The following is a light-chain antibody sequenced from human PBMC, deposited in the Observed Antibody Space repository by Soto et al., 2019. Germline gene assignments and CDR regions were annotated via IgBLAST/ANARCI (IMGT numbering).Light chain of an antibody. CDR3: QQYDNWPYT. CDR1: QSVSSN. Sequence: ETVMTQSPATLSVSPGERATLSCRASQSVSSNLAWYQQKPGQAPRLLIYGASTRATAIPARFSGSGSGTEFTLTISSLQSEDFAVYFCQQYDNWPYTFGQGTKLEIK. J-gene: IGKJ2*01. CDR2: GAS. V-gene: IGKV3-15*01.